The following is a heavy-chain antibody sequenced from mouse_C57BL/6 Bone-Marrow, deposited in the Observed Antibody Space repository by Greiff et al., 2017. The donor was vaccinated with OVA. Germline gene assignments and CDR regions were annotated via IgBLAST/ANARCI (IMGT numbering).Heavy chain of an antibody. Sequence: VQGVESGAELARPGASVKLSCKASGYTFTSYGISWVKQRTGQGLEWIGEIYPRSGNTYYNEKFKGKATLTADKSSSTAYMELRSLTSEDSAVYVCARSVITTVAPFAYWGQGTLVTVSA. CDR2: IYPRSGNT. D-gene: IGHD1-1*01. CDR1: GYTFTSYG. V-gene: IGHV1-81*01. J-gene: IGHJ3*01. CDR3: ARSVITTVAPFAY.